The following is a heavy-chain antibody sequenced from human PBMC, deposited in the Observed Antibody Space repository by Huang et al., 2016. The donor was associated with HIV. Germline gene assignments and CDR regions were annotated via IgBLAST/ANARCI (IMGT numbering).Heavy chain of an antibody. V-gene: IGHV4-34*02. J-gene: IGHJ5*02. CDR1: GGSLSGYY. CDR2: INHLGSP. CDR3: ARDATKNPRGWFDP. Sequence: QVHLQQWGAGLLKSAETLSLTCAVYGGSLSGYYWSWLRQTPGKGLEWIVEINHLGSPKYNPSLKSRVSISMDGSKKQFSLKLRSISDADTAVYFCARDATKNPRGWFDPWGQGTLVTVSS. D-gene: IGHD3-10*01.